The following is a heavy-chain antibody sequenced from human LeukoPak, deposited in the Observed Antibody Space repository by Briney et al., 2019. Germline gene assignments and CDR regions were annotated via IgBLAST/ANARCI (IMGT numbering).Heavy chain of an antibody. CDR1: GFTFSTYW. CDR3: ARDPTIFYYYYYMDV. V-gene: IGHV3-30*03. D-gene: IGHD1-14*01. Sequence: GGSLRLSCAASGFTFSTYWMSWVRQAPGKGLEWVAVISYDGSNKYYADSVKGRFTISRDNSKNTLYLQMNSLRAEDTAVYYCARDPTIFYYYYYMDVWGKGTTVTVSS. J-gene: IGHJ6*03. CDR2: ISYDGSNK.